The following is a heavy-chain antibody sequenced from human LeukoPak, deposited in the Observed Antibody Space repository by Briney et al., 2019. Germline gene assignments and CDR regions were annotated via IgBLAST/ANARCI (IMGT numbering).Heavy chain of an antibody. J-gene: IGHJ4*02. V-gene: IGHV4-59*01. CDR1: GGSISSYY. CDR3: ARAELGTLFDY. Sequence: SETLSLTCTVSGGSISSYYWSWIRQPPGKGLEWIGYIYYSGSTNYNPSLKSRVTISVDTSKNQFSLKLSSVTAADTAVYYCARAELGTLFDYWAREPWSPSPQ. D-gene: IGHD7-27*01. CDR2: IYYSGST.